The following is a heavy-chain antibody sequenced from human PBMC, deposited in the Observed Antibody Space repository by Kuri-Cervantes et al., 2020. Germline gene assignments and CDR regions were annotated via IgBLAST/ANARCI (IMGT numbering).Heavy chain of an antibody. CDR3: ARGHY. V-gene: IGHV1-2*02. J-gene: IGHJ4*02. Sequence: ASVKVSCKASGYTFTDYYIHWVRQAPGQGLEWMGWINPKSTGTFFAQKFQGRVTLARDTSINTAFMELSGLTSDDTAVYYCARGHYWGQGTLVTVSS. CDR1: GYTFTDYY. CDR2: INPKSTGT.